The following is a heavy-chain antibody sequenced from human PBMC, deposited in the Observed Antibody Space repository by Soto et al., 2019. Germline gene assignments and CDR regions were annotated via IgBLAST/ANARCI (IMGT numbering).Heavy chain of an antibody. Sequence: QVQLVQSGAEVKKPGASVKVSCKASGYTFTSYGISWVRQAPGQGLEWMGWISTYNGNTNYAQKLQGRVTMTTDTSTSTAYVEMRSLRSDDTAVYYCARDSCSGGSCYLSDYWGQGTLVTVS. CDR3: ARDSCSGGSCYLSDY. V-gene: IGHV1-18*01. J-gene: IGHJ4*02. D-gene: IGHD2-15*01. CDR2: ISTYNGNT. CDR1: GYTFTSYG.